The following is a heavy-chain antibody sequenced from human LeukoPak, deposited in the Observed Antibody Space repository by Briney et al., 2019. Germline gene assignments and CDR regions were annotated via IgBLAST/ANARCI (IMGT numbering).Heavy chain of an antibody. V-gene: IGHV4-38-2*02. D-gene: IGHD6-13*01. CDR3: ARGNLAAAGNY. CDR1: GYSISSGYY. J-gene: IGHJ4*02. CDR2: IYYSGTT. Sequence: SETLSLTCTVSGYSISSGYYWGWIRQPPGEGLEWIGSIYYSGTTYYNPSLKSRVTISVDTSKNQFSLKLSSVTAADTAVYYCARGNLAAAGNYWGQGTLVTVSS.